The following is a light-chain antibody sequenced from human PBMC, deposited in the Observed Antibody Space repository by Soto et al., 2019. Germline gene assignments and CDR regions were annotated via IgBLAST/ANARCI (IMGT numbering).Light chain of an antibody. CDR1: SSNIGGNS. V-gene: IGLV1-51*01. Sequence: QSVLTHPPSVSAAPGQKVTISCSGSSSNIGGNSVSWYQQLPVTAPKLLIYDDNKRPSGIPDRFSGSKSGTSATLGITGFQTGDEADYYCGSWDSSLSAYVFGTGTKVTVL. CDR3: GSWDSSLSAYV. CDR2: DDN. J-gene: IGLJ1*01.